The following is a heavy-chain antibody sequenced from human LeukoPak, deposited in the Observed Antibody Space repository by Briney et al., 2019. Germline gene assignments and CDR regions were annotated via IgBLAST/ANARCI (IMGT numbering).Heavy chain of an antibody. CDR1: GGTFSSYA. CDR3: ARERGSDTLDY. V-gene: IGHV1-69*05. Sequence: SVKVSCKASGGTFSSYAISWVRQAPGQGLEWMGRIIPIFGIANYAQKFQGRVTITTDESTSTAYMELSSLRSEDTAVYYCARERGSDTLDYWGQGTLVTVSS. D-gene: IGHD5-18*01. CDR2: IIPIFGIA. J-gene: IGHJ4*02.